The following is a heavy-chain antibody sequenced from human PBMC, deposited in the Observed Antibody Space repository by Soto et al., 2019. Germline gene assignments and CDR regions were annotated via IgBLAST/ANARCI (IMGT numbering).Heavy chain of an antibody. V-gene: IGHV3-23*01. CDR3: AKEAGTRGGGAFEF. CDR2: ISGSGGST. D-gene: IGHD1-7*01. Sequence: EVQLLESVGVLVQPGGSLRLSCAASGFNFSSYAMSWFRQAPGKGLEWVSTISGSGGSTYYADSVKGRLPISRDNSKNTLYLEKNSLIVEYTAVDYCAKEAGTRGGGAFEFWGQGTMVTVSS. J-gene: IGHJ3*01. CDR1: GFNFSSYA.